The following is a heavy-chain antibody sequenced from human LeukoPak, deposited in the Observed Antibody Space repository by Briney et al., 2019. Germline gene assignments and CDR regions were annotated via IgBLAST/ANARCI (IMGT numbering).Heavy chain of an antibody. CDR2: IYYSGST. Sequence: SETLSLTCTVSGGTISSYYWSWIRQPPGKGLEWIGYIYYSGSTNYNPSLKSRVTISVDTSKNQFSLKLSSVTAADTAVYYCARDLSTGYFDYWGQGTLVTVSS. CDR3: ARDLSTGYFDY. V-gene: IGHV4-59*01. J-gene: IGHJ4*02. CDR1: GGTISSYY.